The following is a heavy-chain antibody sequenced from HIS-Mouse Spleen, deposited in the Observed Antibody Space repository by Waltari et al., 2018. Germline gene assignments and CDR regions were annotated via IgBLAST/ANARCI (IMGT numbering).Heavy chain of an antibody. CDR3: ARGLAARFDY. V-gene: IGHV4-34*01. CDR1: GASFSGYY. J-gene: IGHJ4*02. Sequence: QVQLQQWGAALLKPSETLSLTCAVYGASFSGYYWSWIRQPPGKGREWIGEINHSGSTNYNPSLKSRVTISVDTSKNQFSLKLSSVTAADTAVYYCARGLAARFDYWGQGTLVTVSS. D-gene: IGHD6-6*01. CDR2: INHSGST.